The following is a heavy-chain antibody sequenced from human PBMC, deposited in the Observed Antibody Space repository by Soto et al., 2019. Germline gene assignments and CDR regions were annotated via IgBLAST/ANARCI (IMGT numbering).Heavy chain of an antibody. CDR3: ARDRVVPAAIRSYYYYGMDV. D-gene: IGHD2-2*02. J-gene: IGHJ6*02. CDR2: ISYDGSNK. Sequence: PVGSLRLSCAASGFTFSSYAMHWVRQAPGKGLEWVAVISYDGSNKYYADSVKGRFTISRDNSKNTLYLQMNSLRAEDTAVYYCARDRVVPAAIRSYYYYGMDVWGQGTTVTVSS. CDR1: GFTFSSYA. V-gene: IGHV3-30-3*01.